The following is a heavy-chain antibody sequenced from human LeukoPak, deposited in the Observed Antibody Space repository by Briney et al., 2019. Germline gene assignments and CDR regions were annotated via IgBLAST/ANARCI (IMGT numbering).Heavy chain of an antibody. D-gene: IGHD2-8*02. CDR3: AKVFTSVVPTGMGPQRYSYYFMDV. J-gene: IGHJ6*03. V-gene: IGHV3-30*02. Sequence: PGGSLGLSCAAAGFTFSAYAMHWVRQAPGKGIEWVAFVQYDGSKKYYAASVRGRFSISRDNSKSALYLQMNSLRPEDTAVYYCAKVFTSVVPTGMGPQRYSYYFMDVWGKGTTVTIFS. CDR1: GFTFSAYA. CDR2: VQYDGSKK.